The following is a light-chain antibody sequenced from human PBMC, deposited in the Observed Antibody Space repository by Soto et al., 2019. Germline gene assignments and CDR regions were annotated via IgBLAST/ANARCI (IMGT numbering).Light chain of an antibody. CDR2: GAT. Sequence: DIQMTQSPSSVSASVGDRVTITCRASQDVGSWLAWYQKKPGKAPKVLMFGATSLQSGVPSRFSGSGSGTEFNLTISSLQPEDFAPYFCQQANSFPLTFGGGTKVEIK. CDR1: QDVGSW. J-gene: IGKJ4*01. CDR3: QQANSFPLT. V-gene: IGKV1-12*01.